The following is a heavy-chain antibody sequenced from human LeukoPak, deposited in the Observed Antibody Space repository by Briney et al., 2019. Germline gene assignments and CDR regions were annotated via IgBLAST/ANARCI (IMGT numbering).Heavy chain of an antibody. J-gene: IGHJ4*02. V-gene: IGHV3-23*01. D-gene: IGHD3-22*01. CDR3: AAYDSSGHCYFDY. CDR1: GFTFSSYA. CDR2: ISGSGGST. Sequence: GGSLRLSCAASGFTFSSYAMSWVRQAPGKGLEWVSAISGSGGSTYYADSVKGRFTISRDNSKNTLYLQMNSLRAEDTAVYYCAAYDSSGHCYFDYWGQGTLVTVSS.